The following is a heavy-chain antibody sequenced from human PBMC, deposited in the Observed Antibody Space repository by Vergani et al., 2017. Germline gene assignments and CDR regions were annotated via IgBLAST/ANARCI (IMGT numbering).Heavy chain of an antibody. D-gene: IGHD3-22*01. V-gene: IGHV1-3*04. Sequence: QVQLVQSGAEVKKPGSSVKVSCKASGGTFSSYAISWVRQAPGQGLEWMGRINTGNGNTKYSQKFQGRVTITRDTSASTAYMELSSLRSEDTAVYYCALHYYDSSGYNYWGQGTLVTVSS. J-gene: IGHJ4*02. CDR2: INTGNGNT. CDR1: GGTFSSYA. CDR3: ALHYYDSSGYNY.